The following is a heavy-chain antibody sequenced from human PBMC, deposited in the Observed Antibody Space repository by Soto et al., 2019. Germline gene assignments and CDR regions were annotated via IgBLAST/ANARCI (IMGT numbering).Heavy chain of an antibody. V-gene: IGHV3-21*01. CDR3: ARGSASKSGHLWYFDL. J-gene: IGHJ2*01. CDR2: ISATTTYK. CDR1: GSTFDTYT. D-gene: IGHD2-8*02. Sequence: EVQVVESGGGLVKPGGSLRLSCTASGSTFDTYTMNWLRQVPGRGLEWVSSISATTTYKYYAASVEGRFTISRDNAKNSLYLQTNSLGAEDTAVYYCARGSASKSGHLWYFDLWGRGTLVTVSS.